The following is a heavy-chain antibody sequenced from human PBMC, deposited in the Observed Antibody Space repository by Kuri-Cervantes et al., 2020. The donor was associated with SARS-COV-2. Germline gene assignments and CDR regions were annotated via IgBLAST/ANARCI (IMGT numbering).Heavy chain of an antibody. D-gene: IGHD3-22*01. Sequence: SQTLSLTCAFYGESFSGYYWNWIRQSPGKGLEWIGEVNHRGSTNYNPSLKSRVTISVDTSKNQFSLKLSSVTAADTAVYYCARVSEGGYYYDSSGYLLYYFDYWGQGTLVTVSS. CDR1: GESFSGYY. CDR3: ARVSEGGYYYDSSGYLLYYFDY. V-gene: IGHV4-34*01. J-gene: IGHJ4*02. CDR2: VNHRGST.